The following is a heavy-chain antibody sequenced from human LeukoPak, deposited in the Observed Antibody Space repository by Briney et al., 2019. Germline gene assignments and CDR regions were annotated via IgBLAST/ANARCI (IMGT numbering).Heavy chain of an antibody. D-gene: IGHD3-22*01. V-gene: IGHV3-21*04. J-gene: IGHJ4*02. CDR3: ARDYYDSSGYQGY. Sequence: GGSLRLSCAASGFTFSSYSMNWVRQAPGKGLEWVSSISSSSNYIYYADSVKGRFTISRGNAKNSLYLQMNSLRAEDTAVYYCARDYYDSSGYQGYWGQGTLVTVSS. CDR1: GFTFSSYS. CDR2: ISSSSNYI.